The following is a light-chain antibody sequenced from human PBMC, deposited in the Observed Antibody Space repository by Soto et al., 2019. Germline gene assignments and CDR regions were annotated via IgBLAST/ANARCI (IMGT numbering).Light chain of an antibody. CDR2: AAS. CDR1: QSIGTY. V-gene: IGKV1-8*01. J-gene: IGKJ4*01. Sequence: AIRMTQSPSSFSASTGDRVTITCRASQSIGTYLAWYQQIPGRAPKLLIFAASTLQRGVPSRFSGSGSGTDFTLTISCLQSEDFATYPPTFGGGTKVEIK. CDR3: T.